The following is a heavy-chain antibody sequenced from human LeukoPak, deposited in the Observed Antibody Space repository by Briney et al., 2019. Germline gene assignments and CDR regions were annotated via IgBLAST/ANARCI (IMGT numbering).Heavy chain of an antibody. Sequence: SVKVSCKASGGTFSSYAISWVRQAPGQGLEWMGRIIPILGIANYAQKFQGRVTITADKSTSTAYMELSSLRSEDTAVYYCARVRGQQWLVQALTDWGQGTLVTVSS. J-gene: IGHJ4*02. V-gene: IGHV1-69*04. D-gene: IGHD6-19*01. CDR3: ARVRGQQWLVQALTD. CDR1: GGTFSSYA. CDR2: IIPILGIA.